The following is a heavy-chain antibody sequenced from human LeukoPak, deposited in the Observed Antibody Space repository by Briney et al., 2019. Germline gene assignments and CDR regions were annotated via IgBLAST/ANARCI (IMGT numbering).Heavy chain of an antibody. D-gene: IGHD3-22*01. V-gene: IGHV1-8*01. CDR1: GYTFTSYD. CDR3: ARGLYYYDSGGLVPNDAFDI. Sequence: ASVKVSCKASGYTFTSYDINWVRQATGQGLEWMGWMNPNSGNTGYAQKFQGRVTMTRNTSISTAYMELSSLRSEDTAVYYCARGLYYYDSGGLVPNDAFDIWGQGTMVTVSS. CDR2: MNPNSGNT. J-gene: IGHJ3*02.